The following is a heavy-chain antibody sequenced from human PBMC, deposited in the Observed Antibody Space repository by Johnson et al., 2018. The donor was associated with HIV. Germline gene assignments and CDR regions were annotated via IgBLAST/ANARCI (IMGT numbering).Heavy chain of an antibody. CDR3: ARGKTGYDAFDI. V-gene: IGHV3-33*08. CDR2: VSYDGNNR. J-gene: IGHJ3*02. D-gene: IGHD3-9*01. Sequence: QVQLVESGGGVVQPGRSLRLSCAASGFTFSNYGMHWVRQAPGKGLEWVAVVSYDGNNRNYADSVRGRFTISRDNSKNTLYLQMNSLRAEDTAVYYCARGKTGYDAFDIWGQGTMVTVSS. CDR1: GFTFSNYG.